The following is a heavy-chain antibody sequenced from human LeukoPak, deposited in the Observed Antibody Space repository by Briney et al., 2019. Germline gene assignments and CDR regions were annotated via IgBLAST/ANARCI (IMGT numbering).Heavy chain of an antibody. D-gene: IGHD3-9*01. Sequence: PSETLSLTCAVYGGSFSGYYWSWIRQPPGKGLEWIGEINHSGSTNYNPSLKSRVTISVDTSKNQFSLKLSSVTAADTAMYYCARGRTKRYFDWLIQNWIDPWGQGTLVTVSS. CDR3: ARGRTKRYFDWLIQNWIDP. CDR1: GGSFSGYY. J-gene: IGHJ5*02. V-gene: IGHV4-34*01. CDR2: INHSGST.